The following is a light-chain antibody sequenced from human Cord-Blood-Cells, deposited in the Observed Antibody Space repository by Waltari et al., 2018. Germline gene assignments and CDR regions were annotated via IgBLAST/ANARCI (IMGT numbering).Light chain of an antibody. CDR2: LGS. J-gene: IGKJ1*01. CDR1: QSLLHSNGYNY. CDR3: MQALQTPWT. V-gene: IGKV2-28*01. Sequence: DIVMTQSQLSLPVTPGEPASISCRSSQSLLHSNGYNYLNWYLQKPGQSPQLLIYLGSNRASGVPYRFSGSGSGTDFTLKISRVEAEDVGFYYCMQALQTPWTFGQGTKVEIK.